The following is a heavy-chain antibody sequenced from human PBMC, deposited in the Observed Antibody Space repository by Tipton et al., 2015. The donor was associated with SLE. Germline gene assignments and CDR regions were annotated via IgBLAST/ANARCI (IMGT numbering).Heavy chain of an antibody. D-gene: IGHD2-21*01. CDR1: GASMSSGDHY. CDR2: IYYSGSS. CDR3: GSSQSPYCDGDCSAFDY. Sequence: TLSLTCTVSGASMSSGDHYWSWIRQHPGKGLEWIGYIYYSGSSYYNPSLQSRLSMSVDTSKNQFSLKLGSVTAADTAVYYCGSSQSPYCDGDCSAFDYWGQGTLVIVSS. J-gene: IGHJ4*02. V-gene: IGHV4-31*03.